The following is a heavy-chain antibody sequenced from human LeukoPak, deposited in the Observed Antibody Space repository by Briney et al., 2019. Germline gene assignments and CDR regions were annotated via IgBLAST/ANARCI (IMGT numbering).Heavy chain of an antibody. CDR3: ARGGSRSYTSSTLDY. D-gene: IGHD2-2*01. CDR2: IYRNGHT. J-gene: IGHJ4*02. V-gene: IGHV4-39*07. CDR1: GGSITSGSLY. Sequence: PSETLSLTCTVSGGSITSGSLYCGWIRQPPGKGLEWIGNIYRNGHTNYNPSLKSRLTISVDTSKNQFSLKLSSVTAADTAVYYCARGGSRSYTSSTLDYWGQGTLVTVSS.